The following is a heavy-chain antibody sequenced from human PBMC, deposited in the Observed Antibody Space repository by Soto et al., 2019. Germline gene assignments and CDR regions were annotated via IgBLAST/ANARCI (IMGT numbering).Heavy chain of an antibody. Sequence: QVQLVQSGAEVKKPGASVKVSCKASGYTFTSYDINWVRQATGQGLEWMGWMNPNSGNTGYAQKFQGRVTMTRNTSISTAYMELSSLRSEDTAVYYCARDMVVAATPYYYGMDVWGQGTTVTGSS. D-gene: IGHD2-15*01. V-gene: IGHV1-8*01. CDR2: MNPNSGNT. CDR3: ARDMVVAATPYYYGMDV. CDR1: GYTFTSYD. J-gene: IGHJ6*02.